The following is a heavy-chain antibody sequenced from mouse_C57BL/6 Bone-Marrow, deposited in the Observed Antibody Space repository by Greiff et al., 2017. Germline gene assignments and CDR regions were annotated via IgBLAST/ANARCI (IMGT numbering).Heavy chain of an antibody. J-gene: IGHJ3*01. Sequence: VKLMESGPGLVQPSQSLSITCTVSGFSLTSYGVHWVRQSPGKGLEWLGVIWRGGSTDYTAAFMSRLSITKDKSKSQVFFKMNSLQADDTAIYYCAKKGKGFWFAYWGQGTLVTVSA. V-gene: IGHV2-5*01. CDR2: IWRGGST. CDR3: AKKGKGFWFAY. CDR1: GFSLTSYG.